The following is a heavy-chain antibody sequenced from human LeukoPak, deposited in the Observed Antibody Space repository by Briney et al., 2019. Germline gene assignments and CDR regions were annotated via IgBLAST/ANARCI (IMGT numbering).Heavy chain of an antibody. D-gene: IGHD2-15*01. J-gene: IGHJ5*02. V-gene: IGHV1-2*02. CDR2: VNPNSGGT. CDR1: GYTFTVYY. Sequence: ASVTVSCTASGYTFTVYYMHWVRQAPGQGLEWMGWVNPNSGGTNYAQKFQGRVTMTRDTSISTAYMELSRLRSDDTAVYYCAREVVVVAATDLDAVVGWFDPWGQGTLVTVSS. CDR3: AREVVVVAATDLDAVVGWFDP.